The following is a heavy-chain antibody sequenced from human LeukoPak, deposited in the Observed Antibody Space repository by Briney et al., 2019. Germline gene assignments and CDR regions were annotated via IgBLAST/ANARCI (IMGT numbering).Heavy chain of an antibody. CDR1: RYTFTGYY. Sequence: VSVKVSCKASRYTFTGYYMHWVRQAPGQGLEWMGWINPNSGGTNYAQKFQGRVTMTRDTSISTAYMELSRLRSDDTAVYYCARRASAPNWFDPWGQGTLVTVSS. D-gene: IGHD6-25*01. CDR2: INPNSGGT. J-gene: IGHJ5*02. V-gene: IGHV1-2*02. CDR3: ARRASAPNWFDP.